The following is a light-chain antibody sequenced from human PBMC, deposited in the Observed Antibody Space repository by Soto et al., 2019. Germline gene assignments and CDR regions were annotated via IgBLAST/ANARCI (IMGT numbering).Light chain of an antibody. CDR1: QSIRSW. J-gene: IGKJ4*01. CDR2: KAS. Sequence: DIQMTQSPSTLSASVGDRVTITCRASQSIRSWLAWYQQKPGKAPKLLIYKASSLESGVPSRFSGSGSGTEFTLTISSLQPDDFATYYCQQHNSFPVTFGGGTKVEIK. CDR3: QQHNSFPVT. V-gene: IGKV1-5*03.